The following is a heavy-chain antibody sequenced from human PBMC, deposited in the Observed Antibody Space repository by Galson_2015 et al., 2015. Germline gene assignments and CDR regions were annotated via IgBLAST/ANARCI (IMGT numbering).Heavy chain of an antibody. D-gene: IGHD6-13*01. J-gene: IGHJ5*02. V-gene: IGHV1-69*13. CDR1: GGTFSSYA. Sequence: SVKVSCKASGGTFSSYAISWVRQAPGQGLEWMGGIIPIFGTANYAQKFQGRVTITADESTSTAYMELRSLRSDDTAVYYCARVASSSWGSWFDPWGQGTLVTVSS. CDR2: IIPIFGTA. CDR3: ARVASSSWGSWFDP.